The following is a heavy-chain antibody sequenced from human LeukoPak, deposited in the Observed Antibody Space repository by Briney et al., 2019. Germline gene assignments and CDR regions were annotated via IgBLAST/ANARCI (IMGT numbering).Heavy chain of an antibody. V-gene: IGHV3-23*01. Sequence: GGSLRLSCAASGFTFSSYAMSWVRQAPGKGLVWVSAISGSGGSTYYADSVKGRFTISRDNSKNTLYLQMNSLRAEDTAVYYCAKDSSYGDLFDYWGQGTLVTVSS. CDR1: GFTFSSYA. CDR2: ISGSGGST. CDR3: AKDSSYGDLFDY. J-gene: IGHJ4*02. D-gene: IGHD4-17*01.